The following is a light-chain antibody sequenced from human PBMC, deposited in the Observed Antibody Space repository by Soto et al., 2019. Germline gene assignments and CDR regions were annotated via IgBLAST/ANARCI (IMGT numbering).Light chain of an antibody. CDR2: LGS. CDR3: MQALQTPLT. V-gene: IGKV2-28*01. J-gene: IGKJ5*01. Sequence: DIVMTQSPLSLPVTPGEPASISCRSSQSLLHSNGYNYLDWYLQKPGQSPQLLIYLGSNRASGVPDRFSGSASGTDFTLKISRVEAEDVGVYYCMQALQTPLTFGQGTRLEIK. CDR1: QSLLHSNGYNY.